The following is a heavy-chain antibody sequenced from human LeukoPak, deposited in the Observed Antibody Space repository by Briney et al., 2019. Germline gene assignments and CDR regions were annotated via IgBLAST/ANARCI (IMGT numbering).Heavy chain of an antibody. Sequence: PSETLSLTCTVSGGSISSSSYYWGWIRQPPGKGLEWIGSIYYSGSTYYNPSLKSRVTISVDTSKNQFSLKLSSVTAADTAVYYCARELAGDDAGYYYYYMDVWGKGTTVTVSS. D-gene: IGHD4-17*01. CDR3: ARELAGDDAGYYYYYMDV. J-gene: IGHJ6*03. V-gene: IGHV4-39*07. CDR1: GGSISSSSYY. CDR2: IYYSGST.